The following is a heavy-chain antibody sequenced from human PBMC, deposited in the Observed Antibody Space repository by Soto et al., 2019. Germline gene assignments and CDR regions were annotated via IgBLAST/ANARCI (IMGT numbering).Heavy chain of an antibody. CDR1: GFTFSTYG. CDR2: IWYDGSDK. Sequence: QVQLVESGGIVVQPGRSLRLSCAASGFTFSTYGMHWVRQAPGKGLEWVALIWYDGSDKYYADSVKGRFTISRDNSKNTLYLQMNSLRAEDTAVYYCARAVRSGWNYGFDYWGQGTLVTVSS. D-gene: IGHD6-19*01. CDR3: ARAVRSGWNYGFDY. V-gene: IGHV3-33*01. J-gene: IGHJ4*02.